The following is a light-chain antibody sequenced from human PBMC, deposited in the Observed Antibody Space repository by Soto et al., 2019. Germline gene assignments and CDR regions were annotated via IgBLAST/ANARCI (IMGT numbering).Light chain of an antibody. CDR3: QQYCSYPRT. J-gene: IGKJ2*01. CDR2: AAS. Sequence: AIRMTQSPSSFSASTGDRVTITCRASQGISSYLAWYQQKPGKAPKLLIYAASTSQSGVPSRFSGSGSGTDFTLTISCLQSEDFATYYCQQYCSYPRTFGQGTKLEIK. V-gene: IGKV1-8*01. CDR1: QGISSY.